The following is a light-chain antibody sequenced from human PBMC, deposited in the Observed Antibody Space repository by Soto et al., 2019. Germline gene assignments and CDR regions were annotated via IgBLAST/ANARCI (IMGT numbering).Light chain of an antibody. CDR1: QDISSW. Sequence: DIQMTQSPSFVSASVGDRVTITCRASQDISSWLVWYQQKPGKAPKLLIHATSGLPSGVPSRFSGSGSGTAFTLTISNLQSEDFATYYCQQANSFPLTFGGGTKVEIK. V-gene: IGKV1-12*01. CDR3: QQANSFPLT. CDR2: ATS. J-gene: IGKJ4*01.